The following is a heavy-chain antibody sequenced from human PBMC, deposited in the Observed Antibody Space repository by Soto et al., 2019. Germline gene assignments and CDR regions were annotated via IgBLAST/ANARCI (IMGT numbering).Heavy chain of an antibody. Sequence: VQLLESGGGLVQPGGSLRLSCAASGFTFSNYAMSWVRQAPGEGLEWVSGISGSGGSSYYADSVKGRFTISRDNSKNTLHLQMNSLRAEDTAVYYCAKGIRYYGSGSYYSYYYYMDVWGKGTTVTVSS. V-gene: IGHV3-23*01. CDR2: ISGSGGSS. CDR3: AKGIRYYGSGSYYSYYYYMDV. J-gene: IGHJ6*03. D-gene: IGHD3-10*01. CDR1: GFTFSNYA.